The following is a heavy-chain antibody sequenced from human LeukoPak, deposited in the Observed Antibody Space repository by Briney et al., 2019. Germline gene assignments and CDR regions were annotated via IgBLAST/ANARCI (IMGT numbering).Heavy chain of an antibody. CDR2: ISSSDGTT. V-gene: IGHV3-48*03. J-gene: IGHJ3*02. D-gene: IGHD5-12*01. Sequence: GGSLRLSCAASGFVFSTYEMDWVRQAPGKGLEWVSYISSSDGTTYYADSVKGRFTISRDNAKNSLSLQMSSLSAEDTAVYYCVRELAPQSINSGYDSFHIWGQGTMVTVSS. CDR1: GFVFSTYE. CDR3: VRELAPQSINSGYDSFHI.